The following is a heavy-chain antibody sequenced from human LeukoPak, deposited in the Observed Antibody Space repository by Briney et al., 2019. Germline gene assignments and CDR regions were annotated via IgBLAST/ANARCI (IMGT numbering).Heavy chain of an antibody. J-gene: IGHJ6*03. CDR1: GFTFIIYE. D-gene: IGHD3-10*01. CDR3: ARDRFGELSDYYYMDV. CDR2: ISSSGSTI. Sequence: GGSLRLSCPPPGFTFIIYEMNWVRQAPGKGLEGVSYISSSGSTIYYADSVKGRFTISRDNAKNSLYLQMNSLRAEDTAVYYCARDRFGELSDYYYMDVWGKGTTVTISS. V-gene: IGHV3-48*03.